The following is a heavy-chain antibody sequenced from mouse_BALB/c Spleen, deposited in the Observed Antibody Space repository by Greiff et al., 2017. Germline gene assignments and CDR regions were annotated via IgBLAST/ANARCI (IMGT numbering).Heavy chain of an antibody. CDR3: TRKDYGYVGYYAMDY. CDR2: IYPGNSDT. J-gene: IGHJ4*01. Sequence: EVQLQQSGTVLARPGASVKMSCKASGYTFTSYWMHWVKQRPGQGLEWIGAIYPGNSDTSYNQKFKGKAKLTAVTSTSTAYMELSSLTNEDSAVYYCTRKDYGYVGYYAMDYWGQGTSVTVSS. D-gene: IGHD1-2*01. CDR1: GYTFTSYW. V-gene: IGHV1-5*01.